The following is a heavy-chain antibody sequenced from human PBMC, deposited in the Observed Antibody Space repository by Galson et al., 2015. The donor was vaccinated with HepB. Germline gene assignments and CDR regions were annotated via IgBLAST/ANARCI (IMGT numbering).Heavy chain of an antibody. D-gene: IGHD4-17*01. CDR1: GFTFSSYS. CDR3: ARGYGARSGDY. Sequence: SLRLACAASGFTFSSYSMNWVRQAPGKGLEWVSYISSSSSTIYYADSVKGRLPISRDNAKNSLYLQMNSLRAEDTAVYYCARGYGARSGDYWGQGTLVTVSS. J-gene: IGHJ4*02. CDR2: ISSSSSTI. V-gene: IGHV3-48*01.